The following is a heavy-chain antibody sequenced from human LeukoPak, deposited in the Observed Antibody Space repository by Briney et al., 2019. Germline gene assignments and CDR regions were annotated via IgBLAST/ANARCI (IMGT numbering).Heavy chain of an antibody. V-gene: IGHV3-11*06. D-gene: IGHD4-23*01. CDR2: ISSSSSYT. Sequence: GGSLRLSCAASGFTFSNAWMSWVRQAPGKGLEWVSYISSSSSYTDYADSVKGRFTISRDNAKNSLYLQMNSLRAEDTAVYYCARRRDGGYFDYWGQGTLVTVSS. J-gene: IGHJ4*02. CDR3: ARRRDGGYFDY. CDR1: GFTFSNAW.